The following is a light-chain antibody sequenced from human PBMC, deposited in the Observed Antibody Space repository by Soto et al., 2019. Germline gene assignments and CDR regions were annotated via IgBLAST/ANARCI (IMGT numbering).Light chain of an antibody. CDR3: QQYDILPIT. CDR1: DDIINS. Sequence: DIQVTQSPSSLSASVGDRVTITCQASDDIINSLNWYQQKPGKAPKLLIHDASILQTGVPSRFSGSGPGTDFTFTITSLQPEAIATDYCQQYDILPITFGGGTEVESK. J-gene: IGKJ4*01. V-gene: IGKV1-33*01. CDR2: DAS.